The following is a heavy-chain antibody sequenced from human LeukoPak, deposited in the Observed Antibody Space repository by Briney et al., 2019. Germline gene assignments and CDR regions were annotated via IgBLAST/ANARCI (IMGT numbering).Heavy chain of an antibody. CDR1: GFAFSSYA. CDR3: GRVGDGYNDNY. J-gene: IGHJ4*02. Sequence: GGSLRLSCAASGFAFSSYAMSWVRQAPGKGLEWVSAISGSGGSTYYADSVKGRFTISRDNSKNTLYLQMNSLRAEDTAVYYCGRVGDGYNDNYWGQGTLVTVSS. CDR2: ISGSGGST. V-gene: IGHV3-23*01. D-gene: IGHD5-24*01.